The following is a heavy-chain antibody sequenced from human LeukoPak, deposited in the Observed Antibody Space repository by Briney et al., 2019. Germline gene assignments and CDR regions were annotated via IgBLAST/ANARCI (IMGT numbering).Heavy chain of an antibody. V-gene: IGHV4-4*02. CDR3: ARDSALAQAVMFDY. Sequence: GSLRLSCAASGFTFSSYCMNWVRQPPGKGLEWIGEIYHSGSTYYNPSLKSRITISVDTSKNQFSLKLSSVTAADTAVYYCARDSALAQAVMFDYWGQGTLVTVSS. D-gene: IGHD6-19*01. J-gene: IGHJ4*02. CDR1: GFTFSSYC. CDR2: IYHSGST.